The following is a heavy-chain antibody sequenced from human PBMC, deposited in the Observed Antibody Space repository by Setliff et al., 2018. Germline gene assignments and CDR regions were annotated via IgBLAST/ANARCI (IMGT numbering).Heavy chain of an antibody. CDR2: ISDDGTNE. J-gene: IGHJ4*02. CDR3: AKVKKPLIRGSGFDY. CDR1: GFTVSTFS. V-gene: IGHV3-30*18. Sequence: GGSLRLSCAASGFTVSTFSMHWVRQTLVKGLEWVATISDDGTNEFYADSVKGRFTIFRDNSKNTLYLQMSSLRADDTAMYYCAKVKKPLIRGSGFDYWGRGTLVTVSS. D-gene: IGHD2-8*01.